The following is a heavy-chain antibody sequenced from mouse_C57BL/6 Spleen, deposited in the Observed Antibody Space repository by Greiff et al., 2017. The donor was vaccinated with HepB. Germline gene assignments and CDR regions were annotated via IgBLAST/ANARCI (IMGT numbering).Heavy chain of an antibody. Sequence: QVQLQQPGAELVKPGASVKLSCKASGYTFTSYWMHWVKQRPGRGLEWIGRIDPNSGGTKYNDKFKSKATLTVDKPSSTAYMQLSSLTSEDSAVYYCARSPITTVVATDDAMDYWGQGTSVTVSS. D-gene: IGHD1-1*01. J-gene: IGHJ4*01. CDR3: ARSPITTVVATDDAMDY. V-gene: IGHV1-72*01. CDR2: IDPNSGGT. CDR1: GYTFTSYW.